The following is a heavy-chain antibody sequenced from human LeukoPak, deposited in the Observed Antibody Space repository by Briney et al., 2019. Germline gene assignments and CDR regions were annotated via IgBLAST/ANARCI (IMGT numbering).Heavy chain of an antibody. D-gene: IGHD3-16*01. CDR3: AKGRGYYYNMDV. CDR1: GFTFDDYA. V-gene: IGHV3-23*01. CDR2: ISGSGGAT. Sequence: GGSLRLSCAASGFTFDDYAMSWVRQAPGKGLEWVSAISGSGGATYYADSVKGRFTISRGNSKNTVYLQMSSLRAGDTAVYYCAKGRGYYYNMDVWGKGTTVTVSS. J-gene: IGHJ6*03.